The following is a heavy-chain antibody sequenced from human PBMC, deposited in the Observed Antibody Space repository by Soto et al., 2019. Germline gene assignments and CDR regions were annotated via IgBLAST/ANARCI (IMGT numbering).Heavy chain of an antibody. CDR3: ARDTVVTTITGAFDI. Sequence: GGSLRLSCAASGFTVSSNYMNWVRQAPGKGLEWVSVIYKDGSTYYADSVEGRFSISRDNSNNSVHLQMNGLRAEDTAVYYCARDTVVTTITGAFDIWGQGTMVTVSS. J-gene: IGHJ3*02. D-gene: IGHD5-12*01. V-gene: IGHV3-66*01. CDR2: IYKDGST. CDR1: GFTVSSNY.